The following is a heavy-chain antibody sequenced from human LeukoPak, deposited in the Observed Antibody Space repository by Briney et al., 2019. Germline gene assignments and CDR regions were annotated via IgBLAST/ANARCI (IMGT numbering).Heavy chain of an antibody. CDR3: ARVWVVVPAAIVLGPWFDP. V-gene: IGHV4-59*01. CDR1: GGSISSYY. J-gene: IGHJ5*02. Sequence: SETLSLTCPVSGGSISSYYWSWIRQPPGKGLEWIGYIYYSGSTNYNPSLKSRVTISVDTSKNQFSLKLSSVTAADTAVYYCARVWVVVPAAIVLGPWFDPWGQGTLVTVSS. D-gene: IGHD2-2*01. CDR2: IYYSGST.